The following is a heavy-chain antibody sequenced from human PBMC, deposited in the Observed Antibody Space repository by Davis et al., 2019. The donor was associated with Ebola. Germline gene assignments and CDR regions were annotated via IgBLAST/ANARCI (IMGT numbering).Heavy chain of an antibody. Sequence: SVKVSCKASAGTFSSYAISWVRQAPGQELEWLGGNIPILCLANYAQKFQGRVTITADKSTSTAYMELSSLRSEDTAVYYCARDLGGTTGNYYYYGMDVWGQGTTVTVSS. J-gene: IGHJ6*02. CDR3: ARDLGGTTGNYYYYGMDV. CDR1: AGTFSSYA. V-gene: IGHV1-69*10. D-gene: IGHD1-1*01. CDR2: NIPILCLA.